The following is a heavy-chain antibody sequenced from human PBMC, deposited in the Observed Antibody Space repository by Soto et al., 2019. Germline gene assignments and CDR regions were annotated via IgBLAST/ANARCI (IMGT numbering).Heavy chain of an antibody. CDR3: ARVPPAYSYEEADY. CDR1: GYTFTSYG. Sequence: ASVKVSCKASGYTFTSYGISWVRQAPGQGLEWMGWISAYNGNTNYAQKLQGRVTMTTDTSTSTAYMELRSLRSDDTAVYYCARVPPAYSYEEADYWGQGTLVTVSS. J-gene: IGHJ4*02. V-gene: IGHV1-18*01. D-gene: IGHD5-18*01. CDR2: ISAYNGNT.